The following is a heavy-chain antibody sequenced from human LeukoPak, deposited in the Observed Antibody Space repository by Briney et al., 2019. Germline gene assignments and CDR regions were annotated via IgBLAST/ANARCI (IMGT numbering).Heavy chain of an antibody. J-gene: IGHJ4*02. Sequence: GGSLRLSCAASGFTFSGSAMHWVRQASRKGLEWVGRIRSKANSYATAYAASVKGRFTISRDDSKNTAYLQMNSLKTGDTAVYYCTSHFVIVVVVAATWGGLYYFDYWGQGTLVTVSS. V-gene: IGHV3-73*01. CDR3: TSHFVIVVVVAATWGGLYYFDY. D-gene: IGHD2-15*01. CDR2: IRSKANSYAT. CDR1: GFTFSGSA.